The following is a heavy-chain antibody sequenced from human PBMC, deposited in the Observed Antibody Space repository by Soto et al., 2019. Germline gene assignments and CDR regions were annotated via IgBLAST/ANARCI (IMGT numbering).Heavy chain of an antibody. J-gene: IGHJ4*02. D-gene: IGHD6-13*01. CDR3: VRDTRAGYSSSWYLDY. CDR1: GFTFSSYG. Sequence: QVQLVESGGGVVQPGRSLRLSCAASGFTFSSYGMHWVRQAPGKGLEWVAVIWYDGSNKYYADSVKGRFTISRDNSKNTLYLQMNSLRAEDTAVYYCVRDTRAGYSSSWYLDYWGQGTLVTVSS. CDR2: IWYDGSNK. V-gene: IGHV3-33*01.